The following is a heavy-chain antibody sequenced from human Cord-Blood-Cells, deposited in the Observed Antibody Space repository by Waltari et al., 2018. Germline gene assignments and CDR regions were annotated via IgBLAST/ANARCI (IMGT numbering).Heavy chain of an antibody. CDR3: ARHMAFLRYDFWSGYYKGASNFDY. CDR2: IYYSGST. V-gene: IGHV4-39*01. D-gene: IGHD3-3*01. Sequence: QLQLQESGPGLVKPSETLSLTCTVSGGSISSSSYYWGWIRQPPGKGLEWIGSIYYSGSTYYNPSLKSRVTISVDTSKNQFSLKLSSVTAADTAVYYCARHMAFLRYDFWSGYYKGASNFDYWGQGTLVTVSS. J-gene: IGHJ4*02. CDR1: GGSISSSSYY.